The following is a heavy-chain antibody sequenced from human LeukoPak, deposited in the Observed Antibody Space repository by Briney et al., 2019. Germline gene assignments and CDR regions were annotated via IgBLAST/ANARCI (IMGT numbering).Heavy chain of an antibody. CDR2: ISWDGGST. J-gene: IGHJ4*02. CDR1: GFTFDDYA. CDR3: ARDGNSVDY. V-gene: IGHV3-43D*03. Sequence: GGSLRLSCAASGFTFDDYAMHWVRQALGKGLEWVSLISWDGGSTYYADSVKGRFTISRDNAKNSLYLQMNSLRAEDTAVYYCARDGNSVDYWGQGTLVTVSP. D-gene: IGHD1-7*01.